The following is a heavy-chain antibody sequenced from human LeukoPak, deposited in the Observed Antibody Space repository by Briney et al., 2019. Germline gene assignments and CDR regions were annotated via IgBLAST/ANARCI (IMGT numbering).Heavy chain of an antibody. CDR1: GFTFRDYY. Sequence: GGSLRLSCVASGFTFRDYYMTWIRQAPGKGLGWISYISRSGDTLYYADSVEGRFTISRDNAKNSLYLQMNSLRAEDTAVYYCAREVVIFPDYYYYGMDVWGQGTTVTVSS. D-gene: IGHD3-9*01. J-gene: IGHJ6*02. CDR3: AREVVIFPDYYYYGMDV. V-gene: IGHV3-11*01. CDR2: ISRSGDTL.